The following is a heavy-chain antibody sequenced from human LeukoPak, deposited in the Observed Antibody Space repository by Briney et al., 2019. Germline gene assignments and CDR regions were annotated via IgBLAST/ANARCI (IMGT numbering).Heavy chain of an antibody. V-gene: IGHV1-2*02. CDR2: INPNSGGT. CDR1: GYTFTGYY. Sequence: ASVKVSCKASGYTFTGYYMHWVRQAPGQGLDWMGWINPNSGGTNYAQKFQGRVTMTRDTSISTAYMELSRLRSDDTAVYYCARGASGVYTVTTSWFDPWGQGTLVTVSS. J-gene: IGHJ5*02. CDR3: ARGASGVYTVTTSWFDP. D-gene: IGHD4-17*01.